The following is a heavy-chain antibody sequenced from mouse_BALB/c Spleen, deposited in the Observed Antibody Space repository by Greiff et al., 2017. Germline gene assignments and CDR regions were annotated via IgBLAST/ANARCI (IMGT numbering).Heavy chain of an antibody. CDR3: ARGDGTLDY. Sequence: QVQLKQSGAELVRPGTSVKVSCKASGYAFTNYLIEWVKQRPGQGLEWIGVINPGSGGTNYNEKFKGKATLTADKSSSTAYMQLSSLTSDDSAVYFCARGDGTLDYWGQGTTLTVSS. CDR1: GYAFTNYL. D-gene: IGHD2-1*01. V-gene: IGHV1-54*01. CDR2: INPGSGGT. J-gene: IGHJ2*01.